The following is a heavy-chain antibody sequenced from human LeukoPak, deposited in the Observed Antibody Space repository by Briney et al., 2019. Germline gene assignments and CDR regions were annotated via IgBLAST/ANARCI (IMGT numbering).Heavy chain of an antibody. CDR1: GGSFSGYY. CDR3: ARDGYSSSSGFDP. Sequence: SETLSLTCAVYGGSFSGYYWSWIRQPPGKGLEWIGEINHSGSTNYNPSLKSRVTISVDTSKNQFSLKLSSVTAADTAVYYCARDGYSSSSGFDPWGQGTLVTVSS. CDR2: INHSGST. D-gene: IGHD6-6*01. V-gene: IGHV4-34*01. J-gene: IGHJ5*02.